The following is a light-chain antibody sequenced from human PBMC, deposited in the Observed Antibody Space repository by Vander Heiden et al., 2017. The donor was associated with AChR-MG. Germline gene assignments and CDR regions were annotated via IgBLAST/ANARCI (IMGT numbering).Light chain of an antibody. Sequence: FMLTQPHSVSESPGKTVTISCTGSSGSIASNYVQWYQQRPGSAPTTVIYEDNQRPSGVPDRFSGSIDSSSNSASLTISGLKNEDEADYYCQSYDSSNHVVFGGGTKLTVL. CDR3: QSYDSSNHVV. V-gene: IGLV6-57*02. CDR2: EDN. CDR1: SGSIASNY. J-gene: IGLJ2*01.